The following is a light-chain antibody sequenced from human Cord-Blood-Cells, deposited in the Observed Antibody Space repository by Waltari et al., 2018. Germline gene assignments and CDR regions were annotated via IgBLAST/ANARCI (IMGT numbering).Light chain of an antibody. CDR1: QDISNY. CDR3: QQYDNLPPFT. J-gene: IGKJ3*01. V-gene: IGKV1-33*01. Sequence: DIQMTQSPSSLSASVGDRVTITCQASQDISNYLNWYQQTPGKAPKLLIYDASNLETGVPSRFSGSGSGTDFTFTISSLQPEDIATYYCQQYDNLPPFTFGPGTKVDIK. CDR2: DAS.